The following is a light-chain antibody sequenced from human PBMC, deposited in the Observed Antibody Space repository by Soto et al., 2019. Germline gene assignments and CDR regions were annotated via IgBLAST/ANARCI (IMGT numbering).Light chain of an antibody. CDR1: QGISSY. CDR2: AAS. CDR3: QQLNSYPRT. V-gene: IGKV1-9*01. J-gene: IGKJ3*01. Sequence: DIQLTQSPFFLSASVGDRVTITCRASQGISSYLAWYQQKPGKAPKLLIYAASTLQSGVPSRFSGSGSGTEFTLTISSLQPEDFATYDCQQLNSYPRTFGPGTKVDIK.